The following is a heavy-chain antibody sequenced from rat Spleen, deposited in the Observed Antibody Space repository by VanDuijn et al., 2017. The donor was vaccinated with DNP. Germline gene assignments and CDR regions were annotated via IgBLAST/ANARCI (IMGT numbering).Heavy chain of an antibody. D-gene: IGHD4-3*01. Sequence: EVKLVESGGGLVQPGRSLKLSCVASGFNFNDYWMGWVRQAPGKGLEWIGQINKDSNTINYTPSLEDKFTISRDNAQNTLYLQMSKLGSEDTAIYYCVRERFGVDYWGQGVMVTVSS. CDR1: GFNFNDYW. CDR2: INKDSNTI. V-gene: IGHV4-2*01. CDR3: VRERFGVDY. J-gene: IGHJ2*01.